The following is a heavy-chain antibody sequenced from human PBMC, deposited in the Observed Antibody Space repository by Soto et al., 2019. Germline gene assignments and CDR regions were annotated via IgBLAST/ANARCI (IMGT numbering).Heavy chain of an antibody. CDR1: GFTFSSYG. Sequence: QVQLVESGGGVVQPGRSPRLSCAASGFTFSSYGMHWVRQAPGKGLEWVAVISYDGSNKYYADSVKGRFTISRDNSKNTLYLQMNSLRAEDTAVYYCAKTKVLGTAMVNFDYWGQGTLVTVSS. D-gene: IGHD5-18*01. CDR3: AKTKVLGTAMVNFDY. J-gene: IGHJ4*02. V-gene: IGHV3-30*18. CDR2: ISYDGSNK.